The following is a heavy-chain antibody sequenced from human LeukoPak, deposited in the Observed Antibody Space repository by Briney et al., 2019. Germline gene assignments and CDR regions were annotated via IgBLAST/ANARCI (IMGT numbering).Heavy chain of an antibody. V-gene: IGHV3-20*04. J-gene: IGHJ3*02. D-gene: IGHD2-2*01. Sequence: PGGSLRLSCAASGFTFDDYGMSWVRQAPGKGLEWVSGINWNGGSTVYADSVKGRFTISRDNAKNSLYLQMNSLRDEDTALYSCARPRGYCSSTSGYGDAFDIWGQGTMVTVSS. CDR3: ARPRGYCSSTSGYGDAFDI. CDR1: GFTFDDYG. CDR2: INWNGGST.